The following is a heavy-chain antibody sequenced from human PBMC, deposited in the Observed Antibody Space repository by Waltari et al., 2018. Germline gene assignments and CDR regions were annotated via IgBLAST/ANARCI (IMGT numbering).Heavy chain of an antibody. Sequence: EVQLVESGGVVVQPGGSLRLSCAASGFTFDDYAIHWVRQAPGKGLEWVSLISWDGGSTYYADSVKGRFTISRDNSKNSLYLQMNSLRAEDTALYYCAKDSGPVGATPFDYWGQGTLVTVSS. V-gene: IGHV3-43D*04. CDR1: GFTFDDYA. D-gene: IGHD1-26*01. J-gene: IGHJ4*02. CDR3: AKDSGPVGATPFDY. CDR2: ISWDGGST.